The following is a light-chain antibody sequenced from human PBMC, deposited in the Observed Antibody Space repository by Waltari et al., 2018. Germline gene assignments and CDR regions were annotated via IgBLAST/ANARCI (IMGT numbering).Light chain of an antibody. J-gene: IGKJ1*01. Sequence: EIVLTQSPGTLSLSPGERATLSCRASQSVSNNYLAWYQQKPGQAPRLLSYGASSRATGIPDRFSGSGSGTDFTLTISRLEPVDCAVYYCQPYDDSPPWTFGQGTKVEIK. CDR2: GAS. CDR3: QPYDDSPPWT. V-gene: IGKV3-20*01. CDR1: QSVSNNY.